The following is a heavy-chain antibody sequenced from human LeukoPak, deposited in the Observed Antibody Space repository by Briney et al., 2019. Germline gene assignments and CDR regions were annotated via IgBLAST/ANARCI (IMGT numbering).Heavy chain of an antibody. Sequence: PGRSLRLSCAASGFTFSSYAMHWVRQAPGKGLEWVAVISYDGSNKYYADSVKGRFTISRDNSKNTLYLQMNSLRAEDTAVYYCARDYWYSPSAFDIWGQGTMVTVSS. CDR3: ARDYWYSPSAFDI. CDR2: ISYDGSNK. CDR1: GFTFSSYA. V-gene: IGHV3-30-3*01. J-gene: IGHJ3*02. D-gene: IGHD6-13*01.